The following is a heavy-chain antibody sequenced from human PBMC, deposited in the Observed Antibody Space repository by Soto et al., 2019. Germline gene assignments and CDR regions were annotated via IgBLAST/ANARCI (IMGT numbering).Heavy chain of an antibody. D-gene: IGHD6-6*01. J-gene: IGHJ4*02. Sequence: EVQLVESGGGLVQPGGSLRLSCAASGFTFSSDWMSWVRQAPGRGLEWVANIKHDGSDKYYVDSVMDRFTISRDNAKNSLSLQMNSLRAEDTAVYYCARGVHWGQGTLVTVSS. CDR1: GFTFSSDW. V-gene: IGHV3-7*01. CDR3: ARGVH. CDR2: IKHDGSDK.